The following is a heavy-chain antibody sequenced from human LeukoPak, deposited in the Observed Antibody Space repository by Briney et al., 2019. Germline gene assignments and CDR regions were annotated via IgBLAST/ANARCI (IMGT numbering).Heavy chain of an antibody. CDR3: ARGRLGSRYYYYYMDV. CDR2: INHSGST. D-gene: IGHD3-16*01. J-gene: IGHJ6*03. Sequence: ASETLSLTCAVYGGSFTNYFWSWIRQPPGKGLEWIGEINHSGSTNYNPSLKSRVTISVDTSKNQFSLKLSSVTAADTAVYYCARGRLGSRYYYYYMDVWGKGTTVTVSS. V-gene: IGHV4-34*01. CDR1: GGSFTNYF.